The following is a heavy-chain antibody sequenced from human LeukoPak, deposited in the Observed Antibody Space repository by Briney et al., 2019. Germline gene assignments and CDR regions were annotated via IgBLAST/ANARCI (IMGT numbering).Heavy chain of an antibody. CDR3: AKDGPKLLWFGAYFDY. V-gene: IGHV3-30*18. CDR2: ISYDGSNK. J-gene: IGHJ4*02. Sequence: GGSLRLSCAASGFTFSSYGMHWVRQAPGKGLEWVAVISYDGSNKYYADSVKGRFTISRDNSKNTLYLQMNSLRAEDTAVYYCAKDGPKLLWFGAYFDYWGQGTLVTVSS. D-gene: IGHD3-10*01. CDR1: GFTFSSYG.